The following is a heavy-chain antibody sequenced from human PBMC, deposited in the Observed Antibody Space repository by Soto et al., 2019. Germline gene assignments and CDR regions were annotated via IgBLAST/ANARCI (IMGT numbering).Heavy chain of an antibody. Sequence: QVQLVESGGGVVQPGRSLRLSCAASGFTFSSYGMHWVRQAPGKGLEWVAVISYDGSNKYYADSVKGRFTISRDNSKNTLYLQMNSLRAEDTAVYYCAKGATMVRGPIDYWGQGTLFTVSS. CDR2: ISYDGSNK. CDR3: AKGATMVRGPIDY. D-gene: IGHD3-10*01. CDR1: GFTFSSYG. J-gene: IGHJ4*02. V-gene: IGHV3-30*18.